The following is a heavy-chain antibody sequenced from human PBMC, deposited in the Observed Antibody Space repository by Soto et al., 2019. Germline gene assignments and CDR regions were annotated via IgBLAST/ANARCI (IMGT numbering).Heavy chain of an antibody. CDR2: ITHSGTT. J-gene: IGHJ4*02. D-gene: IGHD6-19*01. V-gene: IGHV4-34*01. Sequence: QVQLQQWGAGLLKPSETLSLTCAVYGGSFSGYSWTWIRQPPGKGLEWIGEITHSGTTNYNPSVKSRATISVDTSKKQFSLKLSSVTAADTAVYDGARGQWLDNYGGQGTLVTVSS. CDR1: GGSFSGYS. CDR3: ARGQWLDNY.